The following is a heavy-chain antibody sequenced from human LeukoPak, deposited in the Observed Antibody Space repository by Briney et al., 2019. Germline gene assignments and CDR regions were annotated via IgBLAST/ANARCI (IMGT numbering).Heavy chain of an antibody. CDR2: ISYDGSYK. D-gene: IGHD6-13*01. V-gene: IGHV3-30*18. CDR3: AKGIATPGTVHYFGMDV. CDR1: GFTFSSYG. Sequence: QPGGSLRLSCAASGFTFSSYGMHWVRQAPGKGLEWVAVISYDGSYKNYADSVNGRFTISRDNSKNTLYLQVSSLRPEDTAVYYCAKGIATPGTVHYFGMDVWGQGTTVTVSS. J-gene: IGHJ6*02.